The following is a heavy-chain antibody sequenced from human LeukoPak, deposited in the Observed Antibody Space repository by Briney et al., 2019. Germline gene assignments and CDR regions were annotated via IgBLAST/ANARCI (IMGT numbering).Heavy chain of an antibody. J-gene: IGHJ4*02. V-gene: IGHV3-11*03. D-gene: IGHD5-12*01. CDR2: ISGSSSYT. CDR1: GFTFSDNY. CDR3: ARGGYNYFDN. Sequence: TGGSLRLSCAASGFTFSDNYMSWIRQAPGKGLEWVSYISGSSSYTNYVDSVKGRFTISRDNAKNSLYLQMNSLRAEDTAVYYCARGGYNYFDNWGQGTLVTVSS.